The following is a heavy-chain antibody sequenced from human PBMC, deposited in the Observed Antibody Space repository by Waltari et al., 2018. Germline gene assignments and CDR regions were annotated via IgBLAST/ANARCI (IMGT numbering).Heavy chain of an antibody. J-gene: IGHJ4*02. CDR3: ARSGSGTSRGFDY. CDR2: ISSSSSTI. D-gene: IGHD3-10*01. Sequence: EVQLVASGGGLVQPGGSLRLSCAASGFTLRSSSMNWVRQAPGKGLEWVSYISSSSSTIFYADSVKGRFTISRGNAKNSLFLQMHSLRVEDTAVYYCARSGSGTSRGFDYWGQGTLVTVSS. V-gene: IGHV3-48*01. CDR1: GFTLRSSS.